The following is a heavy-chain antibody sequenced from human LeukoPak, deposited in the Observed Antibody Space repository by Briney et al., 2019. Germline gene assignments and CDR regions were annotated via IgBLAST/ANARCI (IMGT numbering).Heavy chain of an antibody. Sequence: RPGGSLRLSCAASGFTFSNYWMHWVRQAPGKGLVWVSRINSDGSTTNYADSVKGRFTISRDNAKNTLFLQMNSLRAEDTAVYYCASLQNVPSYYYYYVMDVWGQGTTVTVSS. V-gene: IGHV3-74*01. J-gene: IGHJ6*02. CDR1: GFTFSNYW. CDR3: ASLQNVPSYYYYYVMDV. D-gene: IGHD2/OR15-2a*01. CDR2: INSDGSTT.